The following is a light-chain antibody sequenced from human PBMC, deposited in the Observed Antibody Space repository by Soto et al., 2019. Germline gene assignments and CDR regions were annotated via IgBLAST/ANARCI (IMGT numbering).Light chain of an antibody. J-gene: IGLJ2*01. CDR1: SSDVGGYNY. V-gene: IGLV2-8*01. CDR3: SSYAGSNNYVL. Sequence: QSALTQPPSASGSPGQSVTISCTGTSSDVGGYNYVSWYQQHPVKAPKPMIYEVSKRPSGVPDRFSGSKSGNTASLTVSGLQAEYEADYYCSSYAGSNNYVLFGGGTKLTVL. CDR2: EVS.